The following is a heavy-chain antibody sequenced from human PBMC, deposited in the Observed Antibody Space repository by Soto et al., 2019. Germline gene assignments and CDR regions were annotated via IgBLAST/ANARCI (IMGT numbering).Heavy chain of an antibody. CDR3: AYIARYFDWPDAFDI. D-gene: IGHD3-9*01. J-gene: IGHJ3*02. CDR2: ISAYNGNT. Sequence: QVQLVQSGAEVKKPGASVKVSCKASGYTFTSYGISWVRQAPGQGLEWMGWISAYNGNTNYAQKLQGRVTMTTVTSTSTAYVELRSLRSDDTAVYYCAYIARYFDWPDAFDISGQGTMVTVSS. V-gene: IGHV1-18*01. CDR1: GYTFTSYG.